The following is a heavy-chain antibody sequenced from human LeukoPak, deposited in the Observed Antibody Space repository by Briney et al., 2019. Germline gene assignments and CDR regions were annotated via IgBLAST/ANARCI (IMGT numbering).Heavy chain of an antibody. CDR2: ISGSGGST. J-gene: IGHJ4*02. D-gene: IGHD3-22*01. V-gene: IGHV3-23*01. CDR1: GFTFSNYA. Sequence: PGGSLRLSCAASGFTFSNYAVNWVRQAPGKGLEWVSAISGSGGSTYYADSVKGRFTISRDNSKNTLYLQMSSLRAEDTAVYYCAKDRGRYYDSSGYYWGYYFDSWGQGIPVTVST. CDR3: AKDRGRYYDSSGYYWGYYFDS.